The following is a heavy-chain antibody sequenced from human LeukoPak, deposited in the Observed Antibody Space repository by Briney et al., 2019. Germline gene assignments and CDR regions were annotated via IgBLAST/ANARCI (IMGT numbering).Heavy chain of an antibody. CDR3: ARDRAEYGGNSLGY. CDR2: INPNSGDV. CDR1: RYTFTGYY. J-gene: IGHJ4*02. D-gene: IGHD4-23*01. Sequence: ASVNVSFKASRYTFTGYYMHWVRQAPGQGLEWMGRINPNSGDVNYAQKFQGRVTMTRDTSISTAYMELSRLRSDDTAVYYCARDRAEYGGNSLGYWGQGTLVTVSS. V-gene: IGHV1-2*06.